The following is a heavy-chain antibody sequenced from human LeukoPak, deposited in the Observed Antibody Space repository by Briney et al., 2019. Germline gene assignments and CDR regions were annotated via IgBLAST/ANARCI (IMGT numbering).Heavy chain of an antibody. Sequence: PSETLSLTCTVSGGSISSSGYYWGWIRQPPGKGLECIGCIYYSGSTYYNPSLKSRVTISVDTSKNQFSLKLSSVTAADTAVYYCARVDIVAIGYYYMDVWGKGTTVTVSS. J-gene: IGHJ6*03. CDR1: GGSISSSGYY. V-gene: IGHV4-39*01. D-gene: IGHD5-12*01. CDR2: IYYSGST. CDR3: ARVDIVAIGYYYMDV.